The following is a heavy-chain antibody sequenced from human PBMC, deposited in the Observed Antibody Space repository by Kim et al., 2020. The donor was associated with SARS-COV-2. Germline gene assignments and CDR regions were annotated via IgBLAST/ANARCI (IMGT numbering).Heavy chain of an antibody. Sequence: SETLSLTCTVSGGSISSGDYYWSWIRQPPGKGLECIGYIYYSGSTYYNPSLKRRVTISVDTSKNQFSLKLSSVTAAGTAVYYCAREEYMVGGDHYGMDVWGQGTTVTVSS. V-gene: IGHV4-30-4*01. CDR2: IYYSGST. CDR3: AREEYMVGGDHYGMDV. J-gene: IGHJ6*02. CDR1: GGSISSGDYY. D-gene: IGHD3-10*01.